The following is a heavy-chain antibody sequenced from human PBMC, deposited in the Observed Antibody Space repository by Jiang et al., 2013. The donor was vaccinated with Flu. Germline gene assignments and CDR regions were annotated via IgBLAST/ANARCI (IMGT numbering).Heavy chain of an antibody. CDR2: ICYSGST. D-gene: IGHD2-15*01. CDR3: ASAVNWWYFDF. Sequence: LLKPSETLSITCTFSGGSLSSYCWSWIRQPPGKRLEWLGYICYSGSTDXNPSLKSRVTTSLDTSKNQFSLHLSSVTAEDTAVYYCASAVNWWYFDFWGQGTLVTVSS. V-gene: IGHV4-59*01. CDR1: GGSLSSYC. J-gene: IGHJ4*02.